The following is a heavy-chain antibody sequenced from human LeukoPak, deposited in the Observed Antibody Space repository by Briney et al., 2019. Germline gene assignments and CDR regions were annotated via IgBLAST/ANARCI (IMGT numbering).Heavy chain of an antibody. J-gene: IGHJ4*02. CDR1: GFTFSSYS. CDR3: ASERRDGYNSEIY. Sequence: PGGSLRLSCAASGFTFSSYSMNWVRQAPGKGLEWVSYISSSSSTIYYADSVKGRFTFSRDNAKNSLYLQMNSLRAEDTAVYYCASERRDGYNSEIYWGQGTLVTVSS. CDR2: ISSSSSTI. D-gene: IGHD5-24*01. V-gene: IGHV3-48*01.